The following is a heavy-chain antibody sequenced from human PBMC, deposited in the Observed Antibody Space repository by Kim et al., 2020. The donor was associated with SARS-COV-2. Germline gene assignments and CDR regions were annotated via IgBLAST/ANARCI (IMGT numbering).Heavy chain of an antibody. CDR1: GFTFNNYW. V-gene: IGHV3-74*01. CDR3: ARGFFRDGFDV. Sequence: GGSLRLSCAVSGFTFNNYWINWVRQAPGKGLVWFSRISSDGSITNYADSVKGRFTMSRDNAENTLYLQMNSLRAEDTAVYYCARGFFRDGFDVWGQGTTVTVSS. J-gene: IGHJ6*02. D-gene: IGHD3-10*01. CDR2: ISSDGSIT.